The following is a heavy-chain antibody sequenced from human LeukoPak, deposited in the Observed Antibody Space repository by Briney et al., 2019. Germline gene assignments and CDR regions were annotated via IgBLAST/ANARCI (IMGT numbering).Heavy chain of an antibody. CDR1: GYTFIGHY. Sequence: ASVKVSCEASGYTFIGHYLHWVRQAPGQGLEWMGRINPNSGGTNYAQKFQGRVTMTRDTSISTAFMELSRLRSDDTAVYFCATNSNLFYDSSGFSDVDYWGQGTLVTVSS. CDR3: ATNSNLFYDSSGFSDVDY. D-gene: IGHD3-22*01. J-gene: IGHJ4*02. V-gene: IGHV1-2*06. CDR2: INPNSGGT.